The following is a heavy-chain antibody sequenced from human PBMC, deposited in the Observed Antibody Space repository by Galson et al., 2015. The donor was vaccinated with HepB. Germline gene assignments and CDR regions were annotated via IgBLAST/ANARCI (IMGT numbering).Heavy chain of an antibody. CDR3: AREHDSSGYYPY. D-gene: IGHD3-22*01. J-gene: IGHJ4*02. CDR1: GFTFGSYG. CDR2: IWYDGSNK. Sequence: SLRLSCAASGFTFGSYGMHWVRQAPGKGLEWVAVIWYDGSNKYYADSVKGRFTISRDNSKNTLYLQMNSLRAEDTAVYYCAREHDSSGYYPYWGQGTLVTVSS. V-gene: IGHV3-33*01.